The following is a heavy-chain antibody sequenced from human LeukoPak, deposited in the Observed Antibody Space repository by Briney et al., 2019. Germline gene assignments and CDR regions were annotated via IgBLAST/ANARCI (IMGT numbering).Heavy chain of an antibody. J-gene: IGHJ4*02. Sequence: GGSLRLSCAASGFTFSSYGMHWVRQAPGKGLEWVAVISYDGSNKYYADSVKGRFTISRDNSKNTLYLQMNSLRAEDTAVYYCAKDTTAMVTHLDYWGQGALVTVSS. CDR3: AKDTTAMVTHLDY. D-gene: IGHD5-18*01. V-gene: IGHV3-30*18. CDR1: GFTFSSYG. CDR2: ISYDGSNK.